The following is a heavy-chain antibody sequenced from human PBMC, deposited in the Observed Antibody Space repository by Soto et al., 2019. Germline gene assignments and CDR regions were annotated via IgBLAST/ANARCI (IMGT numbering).Heavy chain of an antibody. V-gene: IGHV1-3*04. J-gene: IGHJ5*02. CDR1: GYTFTSYA. CDR2: SNIGNGNT. D-gene: IGHD2-21*02. CDR3: AREPLCCGLCYDHWLDP. Sequence: QVQLVQSGAEVKKPGASVRVSCRTSGYTFTSYAIHWVRQAPGQGLECMAWSNIGNGNTKYSQKFQGRVTVSRDTSASTAYMELSSLRSDDTAVYYCAREPLCCGLCYDHWLDPWGQGTLVTVSS.